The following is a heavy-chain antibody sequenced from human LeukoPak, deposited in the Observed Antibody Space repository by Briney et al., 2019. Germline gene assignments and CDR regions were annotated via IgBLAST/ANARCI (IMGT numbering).Heavy chain of an antibody. CDR2: ISRSGNDT. CDR1: GFTFSTYA. V-gene: IGHV3-23*01. D-gene: IGHD6-19*01. Sequence: GGSLRLSCAVSGFTFSTYAMTWVRQAPGKGLEWVSLISRSGNDTFYADSVRGRFTISRDNSKNTLYLDMTGLRVDDTAVYFCAKGRPVRTSGWYWRDYYGMDVWGQGTTVTVSS. CDR3: AKGRPVRTSGWYWRDYYGMDV. J-gene: IGHJ6*02.